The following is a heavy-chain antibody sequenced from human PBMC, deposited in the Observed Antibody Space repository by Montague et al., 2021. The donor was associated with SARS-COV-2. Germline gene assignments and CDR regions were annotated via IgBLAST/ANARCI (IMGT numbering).Heavy chain of an antibody. CDR3: ARGTEYGSGIYSHYYYDH. V-gene: IGHV4-34*01. CDR2: INHSGST. Sequence: SETLSLTCAVYGGSFSGYYWSWIRQPPGKGLEWIGEINHSGSTNXNPSLKSRVTISVDTSKNRFSLKLSSVTAADTAVYYCARGTEYGSGIYSHYYYDHWGQGTLVTVSS. D-gene: IGHD3-10*01. J-gene: IGHJ4*02. CDR1: GGSFSGYY.